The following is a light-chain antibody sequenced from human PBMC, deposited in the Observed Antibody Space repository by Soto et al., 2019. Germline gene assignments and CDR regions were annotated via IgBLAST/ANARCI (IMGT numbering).Light chain of an antibody. CDR2: AAS. Sequence: DIQMTQSPSSLSASVGDRVTITCRASQGISTYLNWYQQKPGKAPKLLIYAASSLQSGVPSRFSGSGSGTEFTLTISSLQPEDFATYYCQQSYSTPRTFGQGTKVDIK. V-gene: IGKV1-39*01. CDR3: QQSYSTPRT. CDR1: QGISTY. J-gene: IGKJ1*01.